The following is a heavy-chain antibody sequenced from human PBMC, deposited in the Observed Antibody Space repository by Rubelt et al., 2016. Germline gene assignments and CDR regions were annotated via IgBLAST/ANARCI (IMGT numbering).Heavy chain of an antibody. V-gene: IGHV4-61*07. CDR2: IYYSGST. D-gene: IGHD4-17*01. Sequence: GKGLEWIGYIYYSGSTNYNPSLKSRVTISVDTSKNQFSLKLSSVTAADTAVYYCASQGDYDGYVDYWGQGTLVTVSS. J-gene: IGHJ4*02. CDR3: ASQGDYDGYVDY.